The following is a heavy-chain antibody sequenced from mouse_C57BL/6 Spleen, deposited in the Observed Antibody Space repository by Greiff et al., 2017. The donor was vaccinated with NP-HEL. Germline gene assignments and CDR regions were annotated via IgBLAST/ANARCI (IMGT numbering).Heavy chain of an antibody. CDR1: GYAFSSSW. J-gene: IGHJ1*03. Sequence: VQLQQSGPELVKPGASVKISCKASGYAFSSSWMNWVKQRPGKGLEWIGRIYPGDGDTNYNGKFKGKATLTADKSSSTAYMQLSSLTSEDSAVYFCARSPGNWDVRYFDVWGTGTTVTVSS. CDR3: ARSPGNWDVRYFDV. D-gene: IGHD4-1*02. CDR2: IYPGDGDT. V-gene: IGHV1-82*01.